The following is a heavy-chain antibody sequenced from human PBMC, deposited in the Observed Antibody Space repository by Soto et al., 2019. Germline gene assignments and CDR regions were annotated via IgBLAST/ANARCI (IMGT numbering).Heavy chain of an antibody. J-gene: IGHJ5*02. V-gene: IGHV4-61*01. CDR3: ARDSGLGNWFDP. CDR2: IYYSGST. D-gene: IGHD6-19*01. CDR1: GGSVSSGSYY. Sequence: SETLSLTCTVSGGSVSSGSYYWSWIRQPPGKGLEWIGYIYYSGSTNYNPPLKSRVTISVDTSKNQFSLKLSSVTAADTAVYYCARDSGLGNWFDPWGQGTLVTVSS.